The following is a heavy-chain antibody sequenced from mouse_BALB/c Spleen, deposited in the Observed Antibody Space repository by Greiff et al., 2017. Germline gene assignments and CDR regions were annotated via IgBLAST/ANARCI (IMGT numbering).Heavy chain of an antibody. CDR2: ILPGSGST. CDR1: GYTFSSYW. CDR3: ARQDYYGYGAMDY. D-gene: IGHD1-2*01. V-gene: IGHV1-9*01. J-gene: IGHJ4*01. Sequence: VKLVESGAELMKPGASVKISCKATGYTFSSYWIEWVKQRPGHGLEWIGEILPGSGSTNYNEKFKGKATFTADTSSNTAYMQLSSLTSEDSAVYYCARQDYYGYGAMDYWGQGTSVTVSS.